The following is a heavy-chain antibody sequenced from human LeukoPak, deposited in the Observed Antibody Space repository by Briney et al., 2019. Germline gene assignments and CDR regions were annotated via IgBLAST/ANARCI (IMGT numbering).Heavy chain of an antibody. J-gene: IGHJ4*02. D-gene: IGHD4-17*01. V-gene: IGHV4-59*01. CDR3: ARGIESYGDYGY. CDR1: GGSISGSY. CDR2: MYNSGST. Sequence: SETLSLTCTVSGGSISGSYWSWIQQPPGKGLEWIAYMYNSGSTNYNPSLKSRVTISIDTSKNQFSLKLSSLTAADTAIYYCARGIESYGDYGYWGQGILVTASS.